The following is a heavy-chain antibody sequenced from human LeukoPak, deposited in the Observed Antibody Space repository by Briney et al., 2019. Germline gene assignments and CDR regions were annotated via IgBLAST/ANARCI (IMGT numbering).Heavy chain of an antibody. CDR3: ARGVVVTAIPYYYYYMDV. CDR1: GGSISSSSYY. J-gene: IGHJ6*03. V-gene: IGHV4-39*07. D-gene: IGHD2-21*02. CDR2: IYYSGST. Sequence: SETLSLTCTVSGGSISSSSYYWGWIRQPPGKGLEWIGSIYYSGSTYYNPSLKSRVTISVDTSKNQFSLKLSSVTAADTAVYYCARGVVVTAIPYYYYYMDVWGKGTTVTISS.